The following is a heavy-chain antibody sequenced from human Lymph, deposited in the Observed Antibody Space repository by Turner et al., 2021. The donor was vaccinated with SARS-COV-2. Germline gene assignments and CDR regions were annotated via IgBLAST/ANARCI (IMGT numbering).Heavy chain of an antibody. V-gene: IGHV3-33*01. J-gene: IGHJ4*02. Sequence: QVQLVESGGGVVQPGRSLRLSCVASGFIFSSDGMHWVRQAPGKGLEWVAVIWDDGSNKYYADSVKGRFTISRDNSKNTLYLQMNSLRAEDTAVYYCARDYLGYCTNGVCYPLGYWGQGTLVAVSS. CDR3: ARDYLGYCTNGVCYPLGY. D-gene: IGHD2-8*01. CDR2: IWDDGSNK. CDR1: GFIFSSDG.